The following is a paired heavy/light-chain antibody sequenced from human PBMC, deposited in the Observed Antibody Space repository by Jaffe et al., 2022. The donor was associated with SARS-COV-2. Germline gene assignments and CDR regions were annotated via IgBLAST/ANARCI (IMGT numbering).Light chain of an antibody. CDR3: SSWDDNHRWV. J-gene: IGLJ3*02. CDR2: RDN. V-gene: IGLV1-47*01. Sequence: QSFLTQPPSTSGTPGQTVTISCSGSSSNIGSSYVYWFQQVPGTAPKPLIYRDNQRPSGVPDRFSGSKSGTSASLAISDLRPEDEADYICSSWDDNHRWVFGGGTRLTVL. CDR1: SSNIGSSY.
Heavy chain of an antibody. J-gene: IGHJ6*02. Sequence: EVQLVEAGGGLVPPGESLRLSCAASGFNLFNTYDMHWVRQAPGKGLEYVAGISSNGARRFYADSVKGRFTISRDNSENTVYLQMDTLTPDDTAVYFCARDDEDSDGYFYYGLDVWGQGTTVTVSS. D-gene: IGHD2-21*01. CDR1: GFNLFNTYD. CDR3: ARDDEDSDGYFYYGLDV. V-gene: IGHV3-64*07. CDR2: ISSNGARR.